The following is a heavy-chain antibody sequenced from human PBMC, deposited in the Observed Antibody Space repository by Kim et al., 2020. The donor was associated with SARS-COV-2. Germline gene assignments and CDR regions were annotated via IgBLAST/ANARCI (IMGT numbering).Heavy chain of an antibody. Sequence: GGSLRLSCAASGFTFSSYSMNWVRQAPGKGLEWVSSISSSSSYIYYADSVKGRFTISRDNAKNSLYLQMNSLRAEDTAVYYCARDNIYGGYLDYWGQGTLVTVSS. CDR1: GFTFSSYS. CDR2: ISSSSSYI. V-gene: IGHV3-21*01. J-gene: IGHJ4*02. CDR3: ARDNIYGGYLDY. D-gene: IGHD3-22*01.